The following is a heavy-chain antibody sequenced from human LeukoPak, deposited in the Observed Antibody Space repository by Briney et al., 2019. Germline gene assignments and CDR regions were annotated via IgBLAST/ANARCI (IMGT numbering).Heavy chain of an antibody. Sequence: PGGSLRLSCAASGFTFSSYGMHWVRQAPGKGLEWVAVISYDGSNKYYADSVKGRFTISRDNSKNTLYLQMNSLRAEDTAVYYCAKDPGPIVVVPAATYLSMGYFDYWGQGTLVTVSS. CDR1: GFTFSSYG. D-gene: IGHD2-2*01. J-gene: IGHJ4*02. CDR2: ISYDGSNK. V-gene: IGHV3-30*18. CDR3: AKDPGPIVVVPAATYLSMGYFDY.